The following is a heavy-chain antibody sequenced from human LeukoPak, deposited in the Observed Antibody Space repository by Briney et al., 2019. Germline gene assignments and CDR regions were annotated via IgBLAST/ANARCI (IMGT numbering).Heavy chain of an antibody. D-gene: IGHD3-22*01. Sequence: ASVKVSCKASGYTFTSYGISWVRQAPGQGLEWMGWISAYNGNTNYAQKLQGRVTMTTDTSTSTAYMELRSLRSDDTAVYYCAKVNSMDSIGSQEYYYGMDVWAKGPRSPSP. CDR3: AKVNSMDSIGSQEYYYGMDV. V-gene: IGHV1-18*04. CDR1: GYTFTSYG. CDR2: ISAYNGNT. J-gene: IGHJ6*02.